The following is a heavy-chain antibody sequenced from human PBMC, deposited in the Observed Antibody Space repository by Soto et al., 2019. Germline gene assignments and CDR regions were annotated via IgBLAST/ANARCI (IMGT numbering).Heavy chain of an antibody. CDR3: AKVRQQLALGHSVFDY. Sequence: PGGSLRLSCAASGFTFSSYAMSWVRQAPGKGLEWVSAISGSGGSTYYADSVKGRFTISRDNSKNTLYLQMNSLRAEDTAVYYCAKVRQQLALGHSVFDYWGQGTLVTVSS. J-gene: IGHJ4*02. CDR2: ISGSGGST. CDR1: GFTFSSYA. D-gene: IGHD6-13*01. V-gene: IGHV3-23*01.